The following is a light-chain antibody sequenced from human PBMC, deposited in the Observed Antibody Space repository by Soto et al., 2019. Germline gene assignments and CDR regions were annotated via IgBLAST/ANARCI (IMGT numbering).Light chain of an antibody. V-gene: IGKV3-15*01. J-gene: IGKJ1*01. Sequence: EILLTQSPGTLSLSPGERATLSCRASQSISDTLAWYQQKPGQAPRLLIYGASTRAPGFPARFSGSGSGTDFTLTISSLQSEDFAVYYCQQYNNWPWTFGQGTKVDIK. CDR3: QQYNNWPWT. CDR2: GAS. CDR1: QSISDT.